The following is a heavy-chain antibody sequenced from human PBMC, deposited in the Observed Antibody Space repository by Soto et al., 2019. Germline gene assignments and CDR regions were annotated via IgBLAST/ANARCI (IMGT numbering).Heavy chain of an antibody. J-gene: IGHJ5*02. Sequence: EEQLVESGGGLVQPGGSLRLSCAASGFSFSTYWMGWVRQAPGKGLEWVANLKEDGTTKYYVDSVKGRFTISRGNPKNPLYRQMNSLRAEDTAIYSCARVRDWGWFDPWGQGTLVTVSS. CDR1: GFSFSTYW. D-gene: IGHD7-27*01. CDR3: ARVRDWGWFDP. CDR2: LKEDGTTK. V-gene: IGHV3-7*03.